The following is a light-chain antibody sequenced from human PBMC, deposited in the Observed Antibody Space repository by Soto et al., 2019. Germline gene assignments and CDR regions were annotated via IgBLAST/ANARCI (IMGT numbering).Light chain of an antibody. J-gene: IGLJ1*01. CDR3: SSYTSSSTYV. V-gene: IGLV2-14*01. CDR2: DVS. Sequence: QSALTQPASVSGSPGQSIAISCTGTSSDVGGYDYVSLYQQHPGKAPKLMIYDVSNRPSGVSNRFSGSKSDNTASLTISGLQAEDEADYYCSSYTSSSTYVFGTGT. CDR1: SSDVGGYDY.